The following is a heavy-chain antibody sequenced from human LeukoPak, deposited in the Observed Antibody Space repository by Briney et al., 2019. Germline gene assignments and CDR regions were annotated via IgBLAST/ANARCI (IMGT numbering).Heavy chain of an antibody. V-gene: IGHV4-59*01. CDR3: ARDHGTSSPFDH. CDR1: GGSISSYY. D-gene: IGHD2-2*01. CDR2: IYYSGST. Sequence: SETLSLTCTVSGGSISSYYWSWLRQPPGKGLEWIGYIYYSGSTSYNPSLKSRVTISVDTSKNQFSLKLSSVTAADTAVYYCARDHGTSSPFDHWGQGTLVTVSS. J-gene: IGHJ4*02.